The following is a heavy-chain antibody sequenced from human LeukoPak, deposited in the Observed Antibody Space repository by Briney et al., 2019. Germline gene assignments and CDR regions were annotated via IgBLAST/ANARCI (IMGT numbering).Heavy chain of an antibody. CDR3: AREAGDYGDPRREFHY. CDR1: GFTFRSYA. Sequence: PGGSLRLSCAASGFTFRSYAMQWVRQAPGKGLEWVSYITYNSGTIFYADSVKGRFTISRDNAKDSLYLQMSSLRDEDTAVYYCAREAGDYGDPRREFHYWGQGTLVTVSS. J-gene: IGHJ4*02. V-gene: IGHV3-48*02. D-gene: IGHD4-17*01. CDR2: ITYNSGTI.